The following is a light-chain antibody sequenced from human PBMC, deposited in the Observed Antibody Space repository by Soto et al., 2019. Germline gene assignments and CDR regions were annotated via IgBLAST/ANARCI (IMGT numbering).Light chain of an antibody. CDR1: QSVSSRN. CDR3: LRYGDSPPAYT. V-gene: IGKV3-20*01. Sequence: EIVLTQSPGTVSLSPGERATLSCRASQSVSSRNLAWYRQKPGQAPSLLIFGASNRATGIPDRFSVSGSGTDFTLTISRLEPEDCAVYYCLRYGDSPPAYTFGQGTKLEIK. J-gene: IGKJ2*01. CDR2: GAS.